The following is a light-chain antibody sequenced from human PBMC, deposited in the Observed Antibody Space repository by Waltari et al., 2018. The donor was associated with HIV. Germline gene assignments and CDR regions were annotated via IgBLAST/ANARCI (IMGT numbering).Light chain of an antibody. V-gene: IGLV3-10*01. J-gene: IGLJ2*01. Sequence: SYELTQPPSVAVSPGQKARITCTGDALPKKYASWYQQKSGQAPVLVIYEDSKSPSGFPWGFSGSSSGTTATLTISGAQVEDEADYYCYSTDNSGHHRVFGTGTKLTVL. CDR2: EDS. CDR3: YSTDNSGHHRV. CDR1: ALPKKY.